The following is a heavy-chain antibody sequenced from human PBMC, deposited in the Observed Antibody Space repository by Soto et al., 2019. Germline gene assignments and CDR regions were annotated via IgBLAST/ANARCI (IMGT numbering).Heavy chain of an antibody. Sequence: PGGSLRLSCAASGFTFSSYGMHWVRQAPGKGLEWVAVISYDGSNKYYADSVKGRFTISRDNSKNTLYLQMNSLRAEDTAVYYCAKDLYYGSGSIPGYYFDYWGQGTLVTVSS. CDR1: GFTFSSYG. V-gene: IGHV3-30*18. D-gene: IGHD3-10*01. J-gene: IGHJ4*02. CDR2: ISYDGSNK. CDR3: AKDLYYGSGSIPGYYFDY.